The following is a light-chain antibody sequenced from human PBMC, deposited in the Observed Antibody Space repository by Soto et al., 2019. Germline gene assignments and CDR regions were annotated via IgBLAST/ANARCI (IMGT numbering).Light chain of an antibody. CDR3: QQYNTWPWT. J-gene: IGKJ1*01. CDR2: GAS. CDR1: QSLSSN. Sequence: TQSPATVSVSPGERATVSCRASQSLSSNLAWYQKKPGQAPRLLILGASERVNGIPARFSGSGSGTEFTLSISSLQSDDFALYYCQQYNTWPWTFGQGTKVEI. V-gene: IGKV3-15*01.